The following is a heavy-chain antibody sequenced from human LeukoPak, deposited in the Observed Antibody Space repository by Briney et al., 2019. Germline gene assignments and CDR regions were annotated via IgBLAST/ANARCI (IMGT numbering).Heavy chain of an antibody. V-gene: IGHV4-59*01. CDR2: IYYSGST. D-gene: IGHD3-9*01. Sequence: SETLSLTCTVSGGSISGYYWSWIRQPPGKGLEWIGYIYYSGSTNYNPSLKSRVTISVDTSKNQFSLKLSSVTAADTAVYYCARVTGYTIEDYFDYWGQGTLVTVSS. J-gene: IGHJ4*02. CDR3: ARVTGYTIEDYFDY. CDR1: GGSISGYY.